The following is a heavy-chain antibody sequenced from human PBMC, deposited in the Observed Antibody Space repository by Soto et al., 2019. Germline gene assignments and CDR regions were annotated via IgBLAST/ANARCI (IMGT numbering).Heavy chain of an antibody. CDR1: GGSISSGGYS. Sequence: QLQLQESGSGLVKPSQTLSLTCAASGGSISSGGYSWSWIRQPPGKGLEWIGYIYHSGSTYYNPSLKSRVPISVDRTKNQFSVKLSSVTAADTAVHYCARGVLVTMSRFDYWGQGTLVTVSS. CDR3: ARGVLVTMSRFDY. CDR2: IYHSGST. V-gene: IGHV4-30-2*01. J-gene: IGHJ4*02. D-gene: IGHD2-21*02.